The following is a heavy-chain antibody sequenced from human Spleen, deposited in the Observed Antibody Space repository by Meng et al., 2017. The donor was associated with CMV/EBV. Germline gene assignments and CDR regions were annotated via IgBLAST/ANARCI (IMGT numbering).Heavy chain of an antibody. CDR1: GGSFSGYY. D-gene: IGHD3-3*01. V-gene: IGHV4-34*01. CDR3: ARGQSIFGIIIDY. Sequence: QGHHQHWGAGLLKPSETLSLTCAVYGGSFSGYYWSWIRQPPGKGLEWIGEINHSGRTNYNPSLKTRVTISVDTPKSQFSLKLTSVTAADTAVYYCARGQSIFGIIIDYWGQGTLVTVSS. J-gene: IGHJ4*02. CDR2: INHSGRT.